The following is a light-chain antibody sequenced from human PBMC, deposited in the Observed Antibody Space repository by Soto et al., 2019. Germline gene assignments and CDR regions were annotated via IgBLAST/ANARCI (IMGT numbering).Light chain of an antibody. Sequence: EIVLTQSPGTLSLSPGERVTLSCRASQSVSSSYLAWYQQKPGQAPRRLIYGASSRATGIPDRFSGSGSATDFTLSISRLEPEDFAVYYCQQYGSSPRTFGQGTQVEI. CDR3: QQYGSSPRT. CDR1: QSVSSSY. V-gene: IGKV3-20*01. J-gene: IGKJ1*01. CDR2: GAS.